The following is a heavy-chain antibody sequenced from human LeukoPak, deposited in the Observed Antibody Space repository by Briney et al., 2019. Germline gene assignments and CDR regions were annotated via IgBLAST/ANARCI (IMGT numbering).Heavy chain of an antibody. V-gene: IGHV4-61*03. CDR3: ARGHPMVRDGYLFDF. D-gene: IGHD3-10*01. J-gene: IGHJ4*02. CDR2: IYYSGNT. CDR1: GDSVISDSYY. Sequence: SETLSLTCTVSGDSVISDSYYWTWIRQPPGKRLEWIGYIYYSGNTNYNPSLKSRVTISLDSSKNDFSLKVRSLTAADTAVYYCARGHPMVRDGYLFDFWGQGTLVTVSS.